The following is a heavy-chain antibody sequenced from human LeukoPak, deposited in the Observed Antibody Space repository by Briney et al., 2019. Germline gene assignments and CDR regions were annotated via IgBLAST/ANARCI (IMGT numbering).Heavy chain of an antibody. V-gene: IGHV3-49*04. J-gene: IGHJ4*02. CDR3: TRENSSGWYPNYFDY. Sequence: PGGSLRLSCTASGFTLGDYAMSWVRQAAGKGLEWVGFIRSKAYGGTTEYAASVKGRFTISRDDSKSIAYLQMNSLKTEDTAVYYCTRENSSGWYPNYFDYWGQGTLVTVSS. CDR2: IRSKAYGGTT. D-gene: IGHD6-19*01. CDR1: GFTLGDYA.